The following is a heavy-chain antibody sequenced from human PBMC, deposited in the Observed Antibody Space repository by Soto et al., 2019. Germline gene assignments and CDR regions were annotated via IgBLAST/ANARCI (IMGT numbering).Heavy chain of an antibody. D-gene: IGHD2-2*01. CDR1: GFTFNSYS. CDR2: INSGSTSV. V-gene: IGHV3-48*01. J-gene: IGHJ4*02. Sequence: EVQLVESGGGLVQPGGSLRLSCVASGFTFNSYSMNWVRQAPGKGLEWISYINSGSTSVFYADSVKGRFTISRHNAKNSLYLQMNSLRAEVTAGYYCASSTSPDAYWGQGTLVTVSS. CDR3: ASSTSPDAY.